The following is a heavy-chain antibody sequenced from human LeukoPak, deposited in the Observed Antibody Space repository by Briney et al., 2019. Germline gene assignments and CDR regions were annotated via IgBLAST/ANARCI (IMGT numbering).Heavy chain of an antibody. V-gene: IGHV4-39*07. D-gene: IGHD3-3*01. CDR2: IYYSGST. CDR1: GGSISSSSYY. Sequence: PSETLSLTCTVSGGSISSSSYYWGWIRQPPGKGLEWIGSIYYSGSTYYNPSRKSRITISVDTTKNPFSRKVRAGTAAETDGYYCARNDFWSGYWKNWFDPWGQGTLVTVSS. J-gene: IGHJ5*02. CDR3: ARNDFWSGYWKNWFDP.